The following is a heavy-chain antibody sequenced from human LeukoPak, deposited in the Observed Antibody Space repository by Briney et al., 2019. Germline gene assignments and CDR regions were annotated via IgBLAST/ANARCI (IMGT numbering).Heavy chain of an antibody. D-gene: IGHD3-22*01. CDR1: GFTFSSYA. CDR3: AIMPPYYDGSGYSVK. J-gene: IGHJ4*02. CDR2: ISTSGGSS. Sequence: GGSLRLSCAASGFTFSSYAMSWVRQAPGKGLEWVSGISTSGGSSSYADSVKGRLTISRDNPRNTLYMQMNSLRAEDTALYYCAIMPPYYDGSGYSVKWGPGTPVTVSS. V-gene: IGHV3-23*01.